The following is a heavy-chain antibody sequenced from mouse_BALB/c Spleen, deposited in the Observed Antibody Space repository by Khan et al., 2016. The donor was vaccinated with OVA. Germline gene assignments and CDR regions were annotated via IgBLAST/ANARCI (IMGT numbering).Heavy chain of an antibody. CDR2: TNPTNGRT. CDR3: ARIKKIVATYFDY. J-gene: IGHJ2*01. CDR1: GYTFTSYW. D-gene: IGHD1-1*01. Sequence: VQLQQSGAELVKAGASVKMSCKASGYTFTSYWMHWVKQRLGQGLEWFAETNPTNGRTYYNEKFKSKATLTVDKSSSTAYMLLSGPTFEVSAVYYCARIKKIVATYFDYWGQGTTLTVSS. V-gene: IGHV1S81*02.